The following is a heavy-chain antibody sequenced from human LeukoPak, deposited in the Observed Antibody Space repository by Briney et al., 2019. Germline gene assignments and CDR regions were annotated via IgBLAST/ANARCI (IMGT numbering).Heavy chain of an antibody. J-gene: IGHJ4*02. Sequence: PGGSLRLSCAASGFTFSSYAMSWVRQAPGKGLEWVLAISGSGTSTYYADSVKCRFTISRDNSKNTLYLQMNSLRAEDTAVYYCEGTYYYDSSDDYWGQGTLVTVSS. D-gene: IGHD3-22*01. CDR2: ISGSGTST. V-gene: IGHV3-23*01. CDR3: EGTYYYDSSDDY. CDR1: GFTFSSYA.